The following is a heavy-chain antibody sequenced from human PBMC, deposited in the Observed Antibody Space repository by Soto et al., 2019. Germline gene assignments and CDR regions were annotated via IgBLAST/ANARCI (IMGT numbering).Heavy chain of an antibody. V-gene: IGHV1-24*01. CDR2: FDPEDGET. Sequence: ASVKVSCKVSGYTLTELSMHWVRQAPGKGLEWMGGFDPEDGETIYAQKFQGRVTMTEDTSTDTAYMELSSLRSEDTAVYYCAAGIWSGYYSNYYYYTDVWGKGTTVTVSS. J-gene: IGHJ6*03. D-gene: IGHD3-3*01. CDR3: AAGIWSGYYSNYYYYTDV. CDR1: GYTLTELS.